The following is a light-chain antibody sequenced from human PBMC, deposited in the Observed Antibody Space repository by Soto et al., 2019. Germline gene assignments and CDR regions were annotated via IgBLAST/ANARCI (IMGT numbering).Light chain of an antibody. CDR2: AAS. V-gene: IGKV1-39*01. Sequence: DIQMTQSPSSLSASVGARVTSTCRASQSISSYLHWYQQKPGKAPKLLIYAASRLQSGVTSRFSGSGSGTDFTLAISSLQPEDFANYYCQQSYSTRTFDQGTKVVIK. CDR1: QSISSY. CDR3: QQSYSTRT. J-gene: IGKJ1*01.